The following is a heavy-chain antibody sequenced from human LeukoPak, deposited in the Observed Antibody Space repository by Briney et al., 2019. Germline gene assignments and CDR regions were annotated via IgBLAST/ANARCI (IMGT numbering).Heavy chain of an antibody. CDR2: INPSSGGT. CDR1: GYTFTGYY. CDR3: ASRGIADPNFDY. Sequence: ASVKVSCKASGYTFTGYYMHWVRQAPGQGLEWMGWINPSSGGTNYAQKFQGRVTMTRDTSISTAYMELSRLRSDDTAVYYCASRGIADPNFDYWGQGTLVTVSS. J-gene: IGHJ4*02. D-gene: IGHD6-13*01. V-gene: IGHV1-2*02.